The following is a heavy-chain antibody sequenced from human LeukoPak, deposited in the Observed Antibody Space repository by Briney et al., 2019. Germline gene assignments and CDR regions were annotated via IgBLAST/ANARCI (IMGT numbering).Heavy chain of an antibody. J-gene: IGHJ4*02. CDR1: GFTFSISA. Sequence: GGSLRLSCAASGFTFSISAMSWVRQAPGKGLEWVSDISASGGSTYYADSVKGRFTISRDNSKNTLYLQMNSLRVEDTAIYYCAKDEGAGTSGKFDYWGQGTLVTVSS. D-gene: IGHD5-12*01. CDR2: ISASGGST. CDR3: AKDEGAGTSGKFDY. V-gene: IGHV3-23*01.